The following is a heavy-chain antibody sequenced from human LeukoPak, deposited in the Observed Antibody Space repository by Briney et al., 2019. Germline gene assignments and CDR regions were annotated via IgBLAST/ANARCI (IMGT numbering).Heavy chain of an antibody. D-gene: IGHD7-27*01. CDR2: IYTSGST. V-gene: IGHV4-4*07. J-gene: IGHJ5*02. CDR1: GDSISNYY. CDR3: ASSWGQWFDP. Sequence: ASETLSLTCTVSGDSISNYYWSWIRQPAGKGLEWIGRIYTSGSTNYNPSLKSRVTMSVDTSKNQFSLKLSSVTAADTAVYYCASSWGQWFDPWGQGTLVTVSS.